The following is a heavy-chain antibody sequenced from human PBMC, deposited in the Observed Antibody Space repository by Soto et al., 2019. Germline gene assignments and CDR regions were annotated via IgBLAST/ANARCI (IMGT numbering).Heavy chain of an antibody. CDR1: GDSVTSGDYY. V-gene: IGHV4-61*08. D-gene: IGHD5-18*01. Sequence: SETLSLTCTVSGDSVTSGDYYWSWIRQPPGKGLEWIGYIYYSGNTNYSPSLKSRVAISLDTSHNQFSLKLSSVTAADTAVYFCARIPVDTYMTNWFDPWGQGTLVTVSS. J-gene: IGHJ5*01. CDR2: IYYSGNT. CDR3: ARIPVDTYMTNWFDP.